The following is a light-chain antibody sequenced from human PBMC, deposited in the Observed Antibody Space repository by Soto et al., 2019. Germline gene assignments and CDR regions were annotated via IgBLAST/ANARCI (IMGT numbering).Light chain of an antibody. CDR1: QSVSSN. Sequence: DIVMTQSPATLSVSPGERATLSCRASQSVSSNLAWYQQKPGQAPRLLIYGASNRATGIPDRFSGSGSGTDFTLTISRLEPEDFAVYYCQQYGSSITFGQGTRLEI. V-gene: IGKV3-20*01. CDR2: GAS. J-gene: IGKJ5*01. CDR3: QQYGSSIT.